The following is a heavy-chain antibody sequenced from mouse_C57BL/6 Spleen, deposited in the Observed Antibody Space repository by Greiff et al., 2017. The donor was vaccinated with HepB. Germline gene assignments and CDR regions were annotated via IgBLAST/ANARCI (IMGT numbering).Heavy chain of an antibody. CDR2: INPNYGTT. V-gene: IGHV1-39*01. Sequence: EVKLMESGPELVKPGASVKISCKASGYSFTDYNMNWVKQSNGKSLEWIGVINPNYGTTSYNQKFKGKATLTADQSSSTAYMQLNSLTSEDSAVYYCARGASTVYYFDYWGKGTTLTVSS. J-gene: IGHJ2*01. CDR3: ARGASTVYYFDY. CDR1: GYSFTDYN. D-gene: IGHD1-1*01.